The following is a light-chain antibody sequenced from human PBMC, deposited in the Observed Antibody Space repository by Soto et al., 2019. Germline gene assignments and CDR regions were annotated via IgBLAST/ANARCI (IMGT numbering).Light chain of an antibody. CDR3: QQCSIFPLP. CDR1: QRVSSY. V-gene: IGKV3-11*01. J-gene: IGKJ4*01. Sequence: EIVLTQPPATLSMSHGERATLTCRASQRVSSYLAWYQQKPGQVPTLLIFDASTRATGIPSRFSGSGSGTDFTLTISSLQPEDVAPYYCQQCSIFPLPFGGGGKVDIK. CDR2: DAS.